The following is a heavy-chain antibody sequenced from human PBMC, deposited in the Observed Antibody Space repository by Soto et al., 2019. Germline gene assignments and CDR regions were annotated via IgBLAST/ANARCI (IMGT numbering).Heavy chain of an antibody. CDR1: GGSISTDY. V-gene: IGHV4-59*01. CDR2: IYNGGSP. J-gene: IGHJ6*02. D-gene: IGHD3-3*01. Sequence: QVQLQESGPGLLKPSETLSLTCTVPGGSISTDYWSWIRQPPGKRLEYIGFIYNGGSPNYNPSLESRVTISPATSNNQVSLKLNSVTAADTAVYYCARGEWFLRGYGMDVWGRGTTVTVS. CDR3: ARGEWFLRGYGMDV.